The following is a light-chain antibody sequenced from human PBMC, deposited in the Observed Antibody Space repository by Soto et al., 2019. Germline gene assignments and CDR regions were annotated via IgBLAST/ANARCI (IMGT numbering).Light chain of an antibody. V-gene: IGLV7-46*01. Sequence: QAVVTQEPSLTVSPGGTVTLTCGSSTGAVTSGHYPYWFQQKPGQAPRTLIYYTTNKHSWTPARFSGSLLGDNAALTLSGAQPEDEADYYCLLSYSGVGGVFGGGTKVTVL. CDR1: TGAVTSGHY. CDR2: YTT. CDR3: LLSYSGVGGV. J-gene: IGLJ2*01.